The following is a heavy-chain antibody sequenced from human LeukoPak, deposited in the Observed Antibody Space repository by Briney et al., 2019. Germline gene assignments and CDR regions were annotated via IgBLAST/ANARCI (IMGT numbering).Heavy chain of an antibody. J-gene: IGHJ5*02. D-gene: IGHD3-3*01. CDR1: GDSIISSSYY. CDR2: IYNSGST. Sequence: PSETLSLTCTVSGDSIISSSYYWSWIRQPPGKGLEWIGYIYNSGSTNYNPSLKSRVTISVDTSKNQFSLKLSSVTAADTAVYYCARDASRDFWSGSAFDPWGQGTLVTVSS. V-gene: IGHV4-61*01. CDR3: ARDASRDFWSGSAFDP.